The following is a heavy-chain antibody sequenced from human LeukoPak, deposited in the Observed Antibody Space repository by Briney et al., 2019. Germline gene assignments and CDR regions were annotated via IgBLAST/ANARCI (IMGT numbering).Heavy chain of an antibody. D-gene: IGHD6-19*01. V-gene: IGHV5-10-1*01. CDR3: ARLLAGRYYYYGMDV. CDR2: IDPSDSYT. CDR1: GYSFTSYW. Sequence: GESLKISCKGPGYSFTSYWISWVRQMPGKGLEWMGRIDPSDSYTNYSPSFQGHVTISADKSISTAYLQWSSLKASDTAMYYCARLLAGRYYYYGMDVWGQGTTVTVSS. J-gene: IGHJ6*02.